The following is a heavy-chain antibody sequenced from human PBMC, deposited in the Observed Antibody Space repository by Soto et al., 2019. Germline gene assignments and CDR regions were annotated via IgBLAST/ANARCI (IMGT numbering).Heavy chain of an antibody. CDR3: ARDRGVRGVLRRNYYGMDV. V-gene: IGHV3-48*02. Sequence: GGSLRLSCAASGFTFSSYSMNWVRQAPGKGLEWVSYISSSSSTIYYADSVKGRFTISRDNAKNSLYLQMNSLRDEDTAVYYCARDRGVRGVLRRNYYGMDVWGQGTTVTVSS. CDR1: GFTFSSYS. D-gene: IGHD3-10*01. CDR2: ISSSSSTI. J-gene: IGHJ6*02.